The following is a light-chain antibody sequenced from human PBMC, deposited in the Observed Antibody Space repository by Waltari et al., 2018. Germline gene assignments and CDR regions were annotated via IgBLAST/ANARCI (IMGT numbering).Light chain of an antibody. CDR2: EVS. CDR3: SSYISSSTLEL. CDR1: SSDVGGYNY. Sequence: QSALTQPASVSGSPGQSITISCTGTSSDVGGYNYVSWYQQHPGKAPKLIIYEVSNRPSGVSNRFSGSKSGNTASLTISGLQAEDEADYYCSSYISSSTLELFGGGTSLTVL. V-gene: IGLV2-14*03. J-gene: IGLJ2*01.